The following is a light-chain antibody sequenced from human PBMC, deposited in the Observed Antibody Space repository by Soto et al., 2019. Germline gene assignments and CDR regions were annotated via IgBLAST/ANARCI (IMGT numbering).Light chain of an antibody. CDR3: QQYDSSPWT. J-gene: IGKJ1*01. CDR2: GAS. CDR1: QSVRSSF. Sequence: ESVLTQSPGTLSLSPGERATLSCRASQSVRSSFLAWYRLKPGQAPRLLIYGASSRATGIPDRFSGSGSGTDFTLTISRLEPEDFAVYYCQQYDSSPWTFGQGTKVEIK. V-gene: IGKV3-20*01.